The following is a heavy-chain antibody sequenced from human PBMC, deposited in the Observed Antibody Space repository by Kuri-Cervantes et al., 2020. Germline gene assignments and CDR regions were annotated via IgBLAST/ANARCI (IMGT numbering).Heavy chain of an antibody. Sequence: GESLKISCAASGFTFSSFAVSWVRQAPGKGLEWVAVIWYDGSNKYYADSVKGRFTISRDNSKNTLYLQMNSLRAEDTAVYYCARVWEQWLWGSYYFDYWGQGTLVTVSS. CDR1: GFTFSSFA. D-gene: IGHD6-19*01. V-gene: IGHV3-33*08. CDR2: IWYDGSNK. J-gene: IGHJ4*02. CDR3: ARVWEQWLWGSYYFDY.